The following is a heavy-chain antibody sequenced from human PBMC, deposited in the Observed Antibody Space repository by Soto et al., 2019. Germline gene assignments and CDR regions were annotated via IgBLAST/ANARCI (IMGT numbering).Heavy chain of an antibody. D-gene: IGHD3-10*01. CDR2: IYSGGST. Sequence: EVQLVESGGDLVQPGGSLRLPCAASGFTVSSKYMSWVRQAPGKGLEWVSVIYSGGSTYYAESVKGRFTISRHNSKNTLYRQRNSLRAEDTAVYYCARGPYGTGGDYYYGMDLWGQGTTVTV. V-gene: IGHV3-53*04. J-gene: IGHJ6*02. CDR1: GFTVSSKY. CDR3: ARGPYGTGGDYYYGMDL.